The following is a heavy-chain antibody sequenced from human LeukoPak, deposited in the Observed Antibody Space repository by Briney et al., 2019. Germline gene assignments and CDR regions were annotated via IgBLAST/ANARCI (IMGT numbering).Heavy chain of an antibody. D-gene: IGHD2-15*01. J-gene: IGHJ5*02. CDR2: IIPIFGTA. V-gene: IGHV1-69*13. CDR3: ARVMSWVVAATPPFDP. CDR1: GGTFSSYA. Sequence: ASVKASCKASGGTFSSYAISWVRQAPGQGLEWMGGIIPIFGTANYAQKFQGRVTITADESTSTAYMELSSLRSEDTAVYYCARVMSWVVAATPPFDPRGQGTLVTVSS.